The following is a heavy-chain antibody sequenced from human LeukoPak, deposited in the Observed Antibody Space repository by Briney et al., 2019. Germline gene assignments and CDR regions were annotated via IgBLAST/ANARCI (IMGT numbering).Heavy chain of an antibody. D-gene: IGHD2-2*01. CDR3: ARGSPNPGVFDI. V-gene: IGHV3-11*01. J-gene: IGHJ3*02. CDR2: ISNSDTTI. CDR1: GFTFSDYY. Sequence: GGSLRLSCAASGFTFSDYYMSWIRQTPGMGLEWISYISNSDTTIYYADSVKGRFTISRDNAKNSLYLQMNSLRVEDTAIYYCARGSPNPGVFDIWGQGTMVTVSS.